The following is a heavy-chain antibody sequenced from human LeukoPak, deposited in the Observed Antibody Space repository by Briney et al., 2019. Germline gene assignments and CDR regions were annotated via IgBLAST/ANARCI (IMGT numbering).Heavy chain of an antibody. CDR1: GYMFNIYG. CDR3: ARSPPSTGYDRFDT. Sequence: ASVKFSCKASGYMFNIYGISWVRQAPGQGLEWMGWISAFNGNTNYARNFQDRVTMTTDTSTSTAYMELTSLRSDDTAVYYCARSPPSTGYDRFDTWGQGTWVTFSS. D-gene: IGHD5-12*01. J-gene: IGHJ4*02. V-gene: IGHV1-18*01. CDR2: ISAFNGNT.